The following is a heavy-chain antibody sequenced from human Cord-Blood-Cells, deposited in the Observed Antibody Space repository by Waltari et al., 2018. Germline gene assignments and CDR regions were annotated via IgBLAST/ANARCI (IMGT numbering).Heavy chain of an antibody. D-gene: IGHD2-21*01. Sequence: QVQLVQSGAAVKKPGSSVKVPCKASGDTFSSSTISWVRPAPGQGLEWIGRFIPNLGRTNYAQKVQDRVTSTADKSASTAYMELCSLGSEDTAVYYCARDGGLGGDWYFDLWGRGTLVTVSS. V-gene: IGHV1-69*08. CDR3: ARDGGLGGDWYFDL. CDR1: GDTFSSST. CDR2: FIPNLGRT. J-gene: IGHJ2*01.